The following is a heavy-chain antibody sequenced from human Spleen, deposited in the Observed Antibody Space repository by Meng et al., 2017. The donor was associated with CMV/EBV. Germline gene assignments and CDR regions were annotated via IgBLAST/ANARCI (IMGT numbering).Heavy chain of an antibody. J-gene: IGHJ6*02. V-gene: IGHV4-34*01. CDR1: GGPFSGDY. D-gene: IGHD2-2*03. Sequence: SETLSLTCAVNGGPFSGDYWSWIRQPPGKGLEWIGEINHAGSTNYNPSLKSRLTISVDTSKNQFSLNLSSVTAADTAVYYCAVAGYCSSISCYYGMDVWGQGTTVTVSS. CDR2: INHAGST. CDR3: AVAGYCSSISCYYGMDV.